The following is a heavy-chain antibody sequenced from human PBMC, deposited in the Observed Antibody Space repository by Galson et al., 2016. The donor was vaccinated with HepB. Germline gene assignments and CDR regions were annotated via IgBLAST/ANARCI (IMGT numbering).Heavy chain of an antibody. Sequence: SVKVSCKASGYMFSSYGISWVRQAPGQGLEWVGWVSTYNGNTNFAHKLQDRVTMTTDTSTSTVYVELRSLRSDDTAVYYCAREHRFCSGLNCQPSYDGMDVWGPGTTVTVSS. J-gene: IGHJ6*02. CDR1: GYMFSSYG. CDR3: AREHRFCSGLNCQPSYDGMDV. V-gene: IGHV1-18*01. CDR2: VSTYNGNT. D-gene: IGHD2-15*01.